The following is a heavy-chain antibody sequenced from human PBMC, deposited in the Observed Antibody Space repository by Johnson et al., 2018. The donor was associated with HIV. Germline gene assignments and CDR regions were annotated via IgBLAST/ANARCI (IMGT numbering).Heavy chain of an antibody. D-gene: IGHD3-10*01. CDR2: ISYDGSNK. CDR3: ARVFVDDEDTWVNYYDALDI. CDR1: GFTFSSYA. J-gene: IGHJ3*02. V-gene: IGHV3-30-3*01. Sequence: QVQLVESGGGVVQPGRSLRLSCAASGFTFSSYAMHWVRQAPGKGLEWVAVISYDGSNKYYADSVKGRFTISRDNSKNTLYLQMNSLRAEDTAVYYCARVFVDDEDTWVNYYDALDIWGQGTMVTVSS.